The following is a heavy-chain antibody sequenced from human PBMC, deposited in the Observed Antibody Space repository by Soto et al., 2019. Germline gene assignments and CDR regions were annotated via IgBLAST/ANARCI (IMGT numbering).Heavy chain of an antibody. CDR2: IYSGGST. Sequence: GSLRLSCAASGFTVGSNYRSWVRQAPGKGLEWVSVIYSGGSTYYPDSVKGRFTISRDNSNRRLYLHMNSLRAKDTAVYYGARYPSGLDAAWRQGTLVTVSS. D-gene: IGHD3-3*01. CDR1: GFTVGSNY. CDR3: ARYPSGLDAA. J-gene: IGHJ4*02. V-gene: IGHV3-53*01.